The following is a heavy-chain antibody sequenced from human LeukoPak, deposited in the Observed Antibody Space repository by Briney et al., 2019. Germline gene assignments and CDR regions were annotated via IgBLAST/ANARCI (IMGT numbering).Heavy chain of an antibody. CDR2: IYTSGST. J-gene: IGHJ3*02. V-gene: IGHV4-61*02. D-gene: IGHD3-22*01. Sequence: SETLSLTCTVSGGSISSGSYYWSWIRQPAGKGLEWIGRIYTSGSTNYNPSLKSRVTISVDTSKNQFSLKLSSVTAADTAVYYCARDGITMIVVVITSAFDIWGQGTMVTVSS. CDR1: GGSISSGSYY. CDR3: ARDGITMIVVVITSAFDI.